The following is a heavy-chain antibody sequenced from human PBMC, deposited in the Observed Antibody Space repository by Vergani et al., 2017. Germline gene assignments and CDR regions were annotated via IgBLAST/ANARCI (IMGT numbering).Heavy chain of an antibody. Sequence: EVQLLESGGGLVQPGGSLRLSCGASGFTLSDYYINWIRQAPGKGLEWISYISDSGTTIYYADSVKGRFTISRDNAKNSLYLDMSSLRAEDTAVYYCVRDVRVSRTWGQGTLVAVSS. J-gene: IGHJ3*01. CDR3: VRDVRVSRT. CDR2: ISDSGTTI. V-gene: IGHV3-48*04. CDR1: GFTLSDYY.